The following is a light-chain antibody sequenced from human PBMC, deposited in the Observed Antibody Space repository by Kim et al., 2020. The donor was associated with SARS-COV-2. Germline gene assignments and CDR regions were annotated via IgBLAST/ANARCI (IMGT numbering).Light chain of an antibody. J-gene: IGKJ2*01. CDR2: AAS. Sequence: AIRITQSPSSLSASTGDRVTITCRASQGISIYLAWYQQKPGKAPKLLIYAASTLQSGVPSRFSGSGSGTDFTLTISCLQSEDFATYYCQLYYSYPYSFGRGTKL. CDR1: QGISIY. CDR3: QLYYSYPYS. V-gene: IGKV1-8*01.